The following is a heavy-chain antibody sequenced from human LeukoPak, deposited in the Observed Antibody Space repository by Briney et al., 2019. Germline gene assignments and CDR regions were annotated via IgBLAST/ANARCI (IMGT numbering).Heavy chain of an antibody. Sequence: ASVKVSCKASGYTFTIYAVHWVRQAPGQRLEWMGWINAGNGNTKYSQKFQGRVTITRDTSASTAYMELSSLRSEDTAVYYCARQDTARDAFDIWGQGTMVTVSS. D-gene: IGHD6-6*01. V-gene: IGHV1-3*01. CDR1: GYTFTIYA. CDR2: INAGNGNT. J-gene: IGHJ3*02. CDR3: ARQDTARDAFDI.